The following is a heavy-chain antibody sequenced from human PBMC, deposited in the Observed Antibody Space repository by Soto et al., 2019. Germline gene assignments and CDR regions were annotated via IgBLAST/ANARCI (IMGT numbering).Heavy chain of an antibody. V-gene: IGHV4-34*01. Sequence: QVQLQQWGAGLLKPSETLSLTCAVYGGSFSGYYCSWIRQPPGKGLEWIGEINHSGSTNYNPSLKSRVTISVHTSKNQFSLKLSSVTAADTAVYYCARGRRRSLDYWGQGTLVTVSS. D-gene: IGHD1-26*01. CDR3: ARGRRRSLDY. J-gene: IGHJ4*02. CDR2: INHSGST. CDR1: GGSFSGYY.